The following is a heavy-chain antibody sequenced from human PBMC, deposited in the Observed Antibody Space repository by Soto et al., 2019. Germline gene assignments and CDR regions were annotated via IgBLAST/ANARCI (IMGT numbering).Heavy chain of an antibody. D-gene: IGHD3-16*01. CDR2: IWYDGSNK. J-gene: IGHJ6*03. CDR1: GFTFSSYG. CDR3: ARDGGGDYYYYYYMDF. Sequence: QVQLVESGGGVVQPGRSLRLSCAASGFTFSSYGMHWVRQAPGKGLEWVAVIWYDGSNKYYADSVKGRFTISRDNSKNTRYLQMNSLRAEETAVYYCARDGGGDYYYYYYMDFWGKGTTVTVSS. V-gene: IGHV3-33*01.